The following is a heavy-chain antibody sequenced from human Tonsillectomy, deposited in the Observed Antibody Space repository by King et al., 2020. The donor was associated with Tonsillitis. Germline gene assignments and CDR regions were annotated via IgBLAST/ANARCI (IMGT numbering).Heavy chain of an antibody. V-gene: IGHV3-49*02. CDR2: IRIKAYGWTT. J-gene: IGHJ4*02. Sequence: MSWLRQAPGKGQEWVGFIRIKAYGWTTEYAASVKGRFTISRDDSKGIAYLQMNSLIIEDTAVYHVTRKYYYDSIGNEIDYWGQGTLVTVSS. CDR3: TRKYYYDSIGNEIDY. D-gene: IGHD3-22*01.